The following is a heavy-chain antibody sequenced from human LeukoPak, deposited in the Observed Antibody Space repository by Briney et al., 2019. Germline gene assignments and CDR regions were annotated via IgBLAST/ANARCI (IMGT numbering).Heavy chain of an antibody. D-gene: IGHD6-6*01. V-gene: IGHV1-69*06. J-gene: IGHJ4*02. CDR1: GGTFSSYA. Sequence: SVKVSCKASGGTFSSYAISWVRQAPGQGLEWMGGIIPIFGTANYAQKFQGRVTITADKSTSTAYMELSSLRSEDTAVYYCARTARAARPYYFDYWGQGTLVTVSS. CDR3: ARTARAARPYYFDY. CDR2: IIPIFGTA.